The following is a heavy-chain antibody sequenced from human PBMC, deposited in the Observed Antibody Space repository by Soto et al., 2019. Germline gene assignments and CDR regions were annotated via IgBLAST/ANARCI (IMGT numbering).Heavy chain of an antibody. Sequence: SETLSLTCAVYGGSFSGYYWSWIRQPPGKGLEWIGEINHSGSTNYNPSLKSRVTISVDTSKNQFSLKLSSVTAADTAVYYCARVRVVVVTAIRLSWFDPWGQGTLVTVS. CDR2: INHSGST. D-gene: IGHD2-21*02. J-gene: IGHJ5*02. V-gene: IGHV4-34*01. CDR1: GGSFSGYY. CDR3: ARVRVVVVTAIRLSWFDP.